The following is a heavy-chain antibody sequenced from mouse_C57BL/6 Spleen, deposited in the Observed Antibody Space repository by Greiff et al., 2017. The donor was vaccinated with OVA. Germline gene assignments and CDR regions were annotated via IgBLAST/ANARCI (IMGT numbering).Heavy chain of an antibody. J-gene: IGHJ2*01. Sequence: VKLMESGAELVRPGASVKLSCKASGYTFTDYYINWVKQRPGQGLEWIARIYPGSGNTYYNEKFKGKATLTAEKSSSTAYMQLSSLTSEDSAVYFCARNDDGYYRDYFDYWGQGTTLTVSS. D-gene: IGHD2-3*01. CDR1: GYTFTDYY. V-gene: IGHV1-76*01. CDR2: IYPGSGNT. CDR3: ARNDDGYYRDYFDY.